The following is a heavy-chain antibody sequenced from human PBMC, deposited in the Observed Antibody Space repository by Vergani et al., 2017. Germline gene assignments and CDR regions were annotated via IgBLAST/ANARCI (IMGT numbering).Heavy chain of an antibody. CDR1: GGTFSSYA. CDR3: ALAESSTSCINSVCITPETGSWFDP. J-gene: IGHJ5*02. V-gene: IGHV1-69*05. CDR2: IIPIFGTA. Sequence: QVQLVQSGAEVKKPGSSVKVSCKASGGTFSSYAISWVRQAPGQGLEWMGGIIPIFGTANYAQKFQGRVTITRDRSMSTAYMELSSLRSEDTAMYYCALAESSTSCINSVCITPETGSWFDPWGQGTLVTVSS. D-gene: IGHD2-2*01.